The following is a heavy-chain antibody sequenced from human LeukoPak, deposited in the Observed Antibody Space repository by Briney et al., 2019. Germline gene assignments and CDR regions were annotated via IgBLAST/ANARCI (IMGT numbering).Heavy chain of an antibody. V-gene: IGHV3-74*01. J-gene: IGHJ1*01. Sequence: GGSLRLSCAASGFTFSTYCMHWVRQAPGKGLVWISRIKSDGSTNYADSVKGRFTISRDNAKNTVSLQMNSLRPEDTGVYYCARAPSEIGGYYPEYFRHWGQGTLVTVSS. CDR3: ARAPSEIGGYYPEYFRH. CDR1: GFTFSTYC. CDR2: IKSDGST. D-gene: IGHD3-22*01.